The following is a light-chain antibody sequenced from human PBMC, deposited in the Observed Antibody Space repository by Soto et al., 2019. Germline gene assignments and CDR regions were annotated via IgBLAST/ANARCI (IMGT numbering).Light chain of an antibody. Sequence: EIVLTQSPGTLSLSPGERATLSCRASQSVSSSYLAWYQQKPGQAPRLLIYGASSRATGIPDRFSGSGSGTDFTLTISRLEPEDFAVYDCQQRTNWPPVTLGGGTKVEIK. CDR3: QQRTNWPPVT. J-gene: IGKJ4*02. CDR2: GAS. V-gene: IGKV3D-20*02. CDR1: QSVSSSY.